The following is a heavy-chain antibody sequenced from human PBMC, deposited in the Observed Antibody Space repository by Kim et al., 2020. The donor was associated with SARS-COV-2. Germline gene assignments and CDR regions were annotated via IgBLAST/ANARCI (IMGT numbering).Heavy chain of an antibody. V-gene: IGHV3-30-3*01. CDR3: ARNVPYVDYATGLDV. Sequence: GGSLRLSCAASEVTFNINVIHWVRQAPGKGLEWLALISYDGSHKFYGDSVKGRFTVSRDNSKKTVSLQMDGLRAEDTAVYHCARNVPYVDYATGLDVGGQGTTVTVSS. CDR2: ISYDGSHK. J-gene: IGHJ6*02. D-gene: IGHD2-2*01. CDR1: EVTFNINV.